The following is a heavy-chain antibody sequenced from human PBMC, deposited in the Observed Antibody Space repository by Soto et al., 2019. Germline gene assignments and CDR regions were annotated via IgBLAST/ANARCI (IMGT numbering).Heavy chain of an antibody. D-gene: IGHD3-10*01. CDR2: IIPIFGTA. CDR1: GGTFSSYA. CDR3: ARSSGSGRYTNWFDP. V-gene: IGHV1-69*12. J-gene: IGHJ5*02. Sequence: QVQLVQSGAEVKKPGSSVKVSCKASGGTFSSYAISWVRQAPGQGLEWMGGIIPIFGTANYAQKFQGRVTIXXAXRXXTASVEMSSLRSEDTAVYYCARSSGSGRYTNWFDPWGQGTLVTVSS.